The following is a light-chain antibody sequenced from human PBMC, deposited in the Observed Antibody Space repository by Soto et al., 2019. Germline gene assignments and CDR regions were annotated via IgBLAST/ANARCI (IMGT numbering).Light chain of an antibody. Sequence: DIVMTQSPDSLAVSLGERATINCKSSQSVLYSSKNKNYLAWYQQKPGQVPKLLIYWASTRESGVPDRFSGSGSGTDFTLTISGLQAEDVAVYYCQQYYTTPFTFGPGTKVDIK. CDR1: QSVLYSSKNKNY. V-gene: IGKV4-1*01. CDR2: WAS. CDR3: QQYYTTPFT. J-gene: IGKJ3*01.